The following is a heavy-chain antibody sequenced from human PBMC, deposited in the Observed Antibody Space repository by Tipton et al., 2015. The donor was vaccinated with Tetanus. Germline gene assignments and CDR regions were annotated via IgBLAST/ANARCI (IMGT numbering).Heavy chain of an antibody. CDR2: IYSFGST. CDR1: GASVSSAGYY. D-gene: IGHD6-6*01. CDR3: ARDQARGARGWNFFDY. J-gene: IGHJ4*02. V-gene: IGHV4-31*03. Sequence: LRLSCTVSGASVSSAGYYWTWIRQPPGKGLEWIGDIYSFGSTYYHPALKGRVTISMDTSKNQFSLELNSVTAADTAVYFCARDQARGARGWNFFDYWGQGALVTVSS.